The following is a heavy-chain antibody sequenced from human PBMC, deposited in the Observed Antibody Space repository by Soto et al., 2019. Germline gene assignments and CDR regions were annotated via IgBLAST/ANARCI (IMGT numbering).Heavy chain of an antibody. D-gene: IGHD1-26*01. CDR1: GFTFSSYE. V-gene: IGHV3-48*03. J-gene: IGHJ4*02. CDR2: ISSSGSTI. CDR3: ARDYSGSYHFDY. Sequence: PGGSLRLSCAASGFTFSSYEMNWVRQAPGKGLEWVSYISSSGSTIYYADSVKGRFTISRDNAKNSLYLQMKSLRAEDTAVYYCARDYSGSYHFDYWGQGTLVTVSS.